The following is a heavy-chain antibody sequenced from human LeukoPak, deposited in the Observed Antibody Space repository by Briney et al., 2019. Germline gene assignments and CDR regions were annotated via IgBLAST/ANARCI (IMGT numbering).Heavy chain of an antibody. J-gene: IGHJ4*02. CDR2: ISWNSGSI. Sequence: GGSLRLSCAASGFTFDDYAMHWVRQAPGKGLEWVSSISWNSGSIGYADSVKGRFTISRDNAKNSLYLQMNSLRAEDTALYYCAKAKIAVADIYDYWGQGTLVTVSS. CDR1: GFTFDDYA. CDR3: AKAKIAVADIYDY. V-gene: IGHV3-9*01. D-gene: IGHD6-19*01.